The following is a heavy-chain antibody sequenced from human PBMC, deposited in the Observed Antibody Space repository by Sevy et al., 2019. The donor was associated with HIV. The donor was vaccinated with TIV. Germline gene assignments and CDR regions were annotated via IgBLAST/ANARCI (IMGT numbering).Heavy chain of an antibody. Sequence: GGSLRLSCAASGFTFSSYGMHWVRQAPGKGLERVAVIWYDGSNKYYADSVKGRFTISRDNSKNTLYLQMNSLRAEDTAVYYCARSYYYDSSGYFVIWGQGTLVTVSS. V-gene: IGHV3-33*01. J-gene: IGHJ4*02. CDR3: ARSYYYDSSGYFVI. D-gene: IGHD3-22*01. CDR1: GFTFSSYG. CDR2: IWYDGSNK.